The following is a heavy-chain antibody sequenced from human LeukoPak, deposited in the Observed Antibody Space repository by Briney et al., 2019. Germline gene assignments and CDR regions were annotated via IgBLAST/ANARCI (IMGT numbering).Heavy chain of an antibody. CDR2: INPYNDNT. CDR3: ARDVASTYYYDSSGYKNWFDP. CDR1: GYTFTNYG. D-gene: IGHD3-22*01. J-gene: IGHJ5*02. V-gene: IGHV1-18*01. Sequence: GASVKVSCKASGYTFTNYGVSWVRQAPGRGLEWMGWINPYNDNTRYAQKLQGRVTMTTDTSTSTAYMELRSLRSDDTAMYYCARDVASTYYYDSSGYKNWFDPWGQGTLVTVSS.